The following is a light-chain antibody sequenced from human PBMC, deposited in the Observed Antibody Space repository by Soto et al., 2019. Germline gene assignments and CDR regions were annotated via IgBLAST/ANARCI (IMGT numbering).Light chain of an antibody. CDR1: QNINNW. CDR2: TAS. Sequence: DIQMTQSPSTLSASVGDRVTITCRASQNINNWLAWYQQKPGKVPKLLIYTASILESGVPSRFRGRGSGTEFTLTISSLQPDDFANYYCQQYNSYSRGTFGQGTKVEIK. J-gene: IGKJ1*01. CDR3: QQYNSYSRGT. V-gene: IGKV1-5*03.